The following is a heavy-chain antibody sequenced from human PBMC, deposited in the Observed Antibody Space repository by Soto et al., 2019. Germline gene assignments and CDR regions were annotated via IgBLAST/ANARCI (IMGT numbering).Heavy chain of an antibody. D-gene: IGHD6-19*01. CDR2: IGGTGNNI. V-gene: IGHV3-23*01. CDR3: AKVKPSIQQWLVYFDY. CDR1: GFTFGNYA. J-gene: IGHJ4*02. Sequence: EVQLLESGGGLVQPGGSLRLSCAASGFTFGNYAMSWVRQAPGKGLQWVSAIGGTGNNIYYADSVKGRFIIYRDKSKNTLYLQMNSLRAEDTAVYYCAKVKPSIQQWLVYFDYCGQGTLVTVSS.